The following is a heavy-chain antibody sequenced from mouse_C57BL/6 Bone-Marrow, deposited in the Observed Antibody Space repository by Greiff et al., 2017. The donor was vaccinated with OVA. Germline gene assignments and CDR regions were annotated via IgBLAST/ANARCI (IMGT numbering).Heavy chain of an antibody. CDR1: GFTFSSYA. CDR3: ASSNWEDAMDY. V-gene: IGHV5-4*01. CDR2: ISDGGSYT. Sequence: EVQGVESGGGLVKPGGSLKLSCAASGFTFSSYAMSWVRQTPEKRLEWVATISDGGSYTYYPDNVKGRFTISRDNAKNNLYLQMSHLKSEDTAMYYCASSNWEDAMDYWGQGTSVTVSS. J-gene: IGHJ4*01. D-gene: IGHD4-1*01.